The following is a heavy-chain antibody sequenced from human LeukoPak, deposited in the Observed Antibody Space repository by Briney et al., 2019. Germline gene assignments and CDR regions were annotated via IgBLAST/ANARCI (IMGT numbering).Heavy chain of an antibody. CDR1: GFTFSSYT. CDR2: ISSSGSSI. CDR3: AREVFSGAARAFDI. V-gene: IGHV3-48*02. Sequence: GGSLRLSCAASGFTFSSYTMNWVRQAPGKGLECVSYISSSGSSIYYADFVKGRFTIPRDNAKNSLYLQMNSLRDEDTAVYYCAREVFSGAARAFDIWGQGTMVTVSS. D-gene: IGHD1-26*01. J-gene: IGHJ3*02.